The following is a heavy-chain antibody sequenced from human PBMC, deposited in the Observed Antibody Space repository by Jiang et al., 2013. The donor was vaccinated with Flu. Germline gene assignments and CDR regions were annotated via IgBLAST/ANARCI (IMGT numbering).Heavy chain of an antibody. CDR2: IYTSGRT. Sequence: GSGLVKPSETLSLTCSVSRGSISSYYWSWVRQPAGKGLEWIGRIYTSGRTDYNPSLKSRISMSADTSKNQFSLKLISVTAADTAVYYCARDYGGYSDYWGQGPWSPSP. J-gene: IGHJ4*02. D-gene: IGHD4-23*01. V-gene: IGHV4-4*07. CDR3: ARDYGGYSDY. CDR1: RGSISSYY.